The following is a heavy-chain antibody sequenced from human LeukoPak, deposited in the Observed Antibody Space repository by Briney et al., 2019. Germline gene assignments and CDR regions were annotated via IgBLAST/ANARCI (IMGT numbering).Heavy chain of an antibody. CDR2: IHSGGST. J-gene: IGHJ6*03. Sequence: AGGSLSLSCAASGFTVSSNYMSWVRQAPGKGLEWVSVIHSGGSTYYADSVKGRFTISRDNSKNTLYLQMNSLRAEDTAVYYCARTRGGVGSSGYYYYHYMDVWGKGTTVTISS. D-gene: IGHD3-16*01. V-gene: IGHV3-53*01. CDR3: ARTRGGVGSSGYYYYHYMDV. CDR1: GFTVSSNY.